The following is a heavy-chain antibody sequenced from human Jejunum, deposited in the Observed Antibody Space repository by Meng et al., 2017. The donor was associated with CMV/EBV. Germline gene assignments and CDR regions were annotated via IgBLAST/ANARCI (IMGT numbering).Heavy chain of an antibody. J-gene: IGHJ4*02. CDR3: ARVRYYDSSDYYSPYFDY. V-gene: IGHV3-53*01. Sequence: FSGSAMHWVRQAPGKGLEWVSVIYSDGSTYYADSVKGRFTISRDSSKNTLYLQMNSLRAEDTAVYYCARVRYYDSSDYYSPYFDYWGQGTLVTVSS. CDR1: FSGSA. D-gene: IGHD3-22*01. CDR2: IYSDGST.